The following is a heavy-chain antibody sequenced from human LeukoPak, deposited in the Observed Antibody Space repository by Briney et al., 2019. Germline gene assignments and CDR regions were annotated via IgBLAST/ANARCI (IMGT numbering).Heavy chain of an antibody. CDR2: VYYTGTT. CDR1: GGSISSGSYY. Sequence: SQTLSLTCSVSGGSISSGSYYWSWIRQPAGKGLEWIATVYYTGTTYYNPSLKSRVIISADTSKNQFSLKLSSVTAADTAVYHCVRQAGYFDYWGQGTLVTVSS. CDR3: VRQAGYFDY. V-gene: IGHV4-30-2*03. J-gene: IGHJ4*02.